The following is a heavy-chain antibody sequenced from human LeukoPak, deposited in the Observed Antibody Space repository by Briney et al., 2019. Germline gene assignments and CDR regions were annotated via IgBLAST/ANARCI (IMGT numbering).Heavy chain of an antibody. CDR3: ARTGNYYDSSGYYYSRPFDY. CDR2: IYYSGST. D-gene: IGHD3-22*01. Sequence: SETLSLTCTVSGGSISSSSYYWGWIRQPPGKGLEWIGSIYYSGSTYYNPSLKSRVTISVDRSKNQFSLKLSSVTAADTAVYYCARTGNYYDSSGYYYSRPFDYWGQGTLVTVSS. CDR1: GGSISSSSYY. J-gene: IGHJ4*02. V-gene: IGHV4-39*07.